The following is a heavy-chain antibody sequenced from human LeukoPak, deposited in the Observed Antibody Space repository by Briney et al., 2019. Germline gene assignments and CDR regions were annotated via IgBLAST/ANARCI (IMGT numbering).Heavy chain of an antibody. CDR1: GFTFSSYA. Sequence: GGSLRLSCSASGFTFSSYAMHWVRQAPGKGLEYVSAISSNGGSTYYADSVKGRFTISRDNSKNTLYLQMSSLRVEDTAVYYCVRDPRNCGGDCYSGGYFDYWGQGTLSPSPQ. D-gene: IGHD2-21*02. J-gene: IGHJ4*02. CDR2: ISSNGGST. CDR3: VRDPRNCGGDCYSGGYFDY. V-gene: IGHV3-64D*09.